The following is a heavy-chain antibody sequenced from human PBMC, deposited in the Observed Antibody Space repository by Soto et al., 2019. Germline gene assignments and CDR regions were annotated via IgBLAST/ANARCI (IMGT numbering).Heavy chain of an antibody. D-gene: IGHD5-12*01. V-gene: IGHV4-4*07. J-gene: IGHJ4*02. Sequence: SETLSLTCTVSGGSISSYYWSWIRQPPGKGLEWIGRIFSSGSTSFNPSLESRVAMSVDTSKNHFPLNLSSVTAADMAVYYCAREGSYSAYNFAHGIQLWSFDFWGQGALVTVSS. CDR2: IFSSGST. CDR3: AREGSYSAYNFAHGIQLWSFDF. CDR1: GGSISSYY.